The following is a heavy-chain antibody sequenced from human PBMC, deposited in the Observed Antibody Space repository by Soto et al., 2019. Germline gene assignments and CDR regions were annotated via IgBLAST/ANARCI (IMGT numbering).Heavy chain of an antibody. Sequence: DVQLVESGGVVVQPGGSLRLSCAASGFTFDDYAMHWVRQAPGKGLEWVSLISWEGSSTHYTESVKGRFTISRDNSKNSLFLQMNSLRPEDTAIYYCVKDGVAAHGTFNLPEYFQHWGRGTLVTVSS. CDR1: GFTFDDYA. J-gene: IGHJ1*01. CDR2: ISWEGSST. D-gene: IGHD6-13*01. CDR3: VKDGVAAHGTFNLPEYFQH. V-gene: IGHV3-43D*04.